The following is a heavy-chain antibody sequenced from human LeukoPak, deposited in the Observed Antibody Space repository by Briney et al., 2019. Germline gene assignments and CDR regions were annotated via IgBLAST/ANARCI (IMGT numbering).Heavy chain of an antibody. J-gene: IGHJ3*02. V-gene: IGHV3-7*01. Sequence: GGSLRLSCAASGFIFSSYWMSWVRQAPGKGLEWVANIKQDGSDKFYVASVKGRFTISRDSAKNSLYLQMNSLRAEDTAVYYCARVLSGAPDGFDNWGQGTTVTVSS. CDR3: ARVLSGAPDGFDN. CDR2: IKQDGSDK. CDR1: GFIFSSYW.